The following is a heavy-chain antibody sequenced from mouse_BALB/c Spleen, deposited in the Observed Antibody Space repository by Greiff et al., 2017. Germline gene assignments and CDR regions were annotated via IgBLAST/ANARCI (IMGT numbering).Heavy chain of an antibody. D-gene: IGHD2-4*01. CDR1: GFTFSSYT. Sequence: EVKLVESGGGLVKPGGSLKLSCAASGFTFSSYTMSWVRQTPEKRLEWVATISSGGSYTYYPDSVKGRFTISRDNAKNTLYLQMSSLKSEDTAMYYCTRDRGDYDNFDYWGQGTTLTVSS. V-gene: IGHV5-6-4*01. CDR2: ISSGGSYT. J-gene: IGHJ2*01. CDR3: TRDRGDYDNFDY.